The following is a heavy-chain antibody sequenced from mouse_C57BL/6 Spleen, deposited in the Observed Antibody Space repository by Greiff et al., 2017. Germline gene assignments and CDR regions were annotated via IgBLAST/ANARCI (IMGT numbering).Heavy chain of an antibody. V-gene: IGHV1-50*01. CDR3: APAYYSNYGFAY. CDR1: GYTFTSYW. J-gene: IGHJ3*01. Sequence: QVQLKQPGAELVKPGASVKLSCKASGYTFTSYWMQWVKQRPGQGLEWIGEIDPSDSYTNYNQKFKGKATLTVDTSSSTAYMQLSSLTSEDSAVYYCAPAYYSNYGFAYWGQGTLVTVSA. D-gene: IGHD2-5*01. CDR2: IDPSDSYT.